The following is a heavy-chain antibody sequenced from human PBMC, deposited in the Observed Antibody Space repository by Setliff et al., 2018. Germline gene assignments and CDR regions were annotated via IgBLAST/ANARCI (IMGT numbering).Heavy chain of an antibody. CDR3: ARDRGGTNPWFDF. Sequence: GGSLRLSCTASGFTFSQSWMSWLRQAPGKGLEWVSVIYNIGETRYADSVKGRFTISRDKSKNTLYLHLSSLRVEDTATYYCARDRGGTNPWFDFWGQGTQVTVSS. D-gene: IGHD3-10*01. CDR1: GFTFSQSW. J-gene: IGHJ5*01. V-gene: IGHV3-53*01. CDR2: IYNIGET.